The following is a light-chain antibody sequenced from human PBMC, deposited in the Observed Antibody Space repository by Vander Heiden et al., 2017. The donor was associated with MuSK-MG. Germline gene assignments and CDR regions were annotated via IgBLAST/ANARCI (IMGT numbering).Light chain of an antibody. Sequence: SYVLTQPPSVSVAPGQTARITWWGNHIGSRSGHWYQQKPGQAAVLVVYDDSGRPSGSPERFSGSISGNTATLTINRVEAGDEADYYCQVWDTSSDHPRMVFGGGTKLTVL. CDR1: HIGSRS. J-gene: IGLJ2*01. V-gene: IGLV3-21*02. CDR3: QVWDTSSDHPRMV. CDR2: DDS.